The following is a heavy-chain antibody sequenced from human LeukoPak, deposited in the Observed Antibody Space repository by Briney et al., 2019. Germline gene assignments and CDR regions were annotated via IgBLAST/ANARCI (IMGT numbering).Heavy chain of an antibody. CDR3: ARGGGEDWFDP. CDR1: GGSISSYY. CDR2: IYYSGST. D-gene: IGHD3-10*01. Sequence: PSETLSLTCTVSGGSISSYYWSWIRQPPGKGLEWIGYIYYSGSTNYNPSLKSRVTISVDTSKNRFSLKLSSVTAADAAVYYCARGGGEDWFDPWGQGTLVTVSS. V-gene: IGHV4-59*01. J-gene: IGHJ5*02.